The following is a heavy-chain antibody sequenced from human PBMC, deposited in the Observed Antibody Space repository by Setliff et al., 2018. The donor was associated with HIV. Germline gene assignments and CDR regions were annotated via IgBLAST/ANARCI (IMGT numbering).Heavy chain of an antibody. Sequence: PSETLSLTCTVSGDSMKSKSYFWGWIRPSPGKGLEWIGAIDYSGTTYYNPSLKSRLTISVDTSKNLFSLRVTSVTAADTAIYYCARHVPDYDFWSGSPAHYYYYYMDVWGKGTTVTVSS. CDR2: IDYSGTT. J-gene: IGHJ6*03. D-gene: IGHD3-3*01. CDR3: ARHVPDYDFWSGSPAHYYYYYMDV. CDR1: GDSMKSKSYF. V-gene: IGHV4-39*01.